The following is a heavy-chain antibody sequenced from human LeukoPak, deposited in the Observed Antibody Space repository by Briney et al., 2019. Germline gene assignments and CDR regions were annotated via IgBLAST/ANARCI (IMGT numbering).Heavy chain of an antibody. Sequence: SQTLSLTCTVSGGSISSGGYYWSWIRQPPGKGLEWIGYIYHSGSTYYNPSLKSRVTISVDRSKNQFSLKLTSVTAADTAVYYCARQRIYDSSGYFDYWGQGTLVTVSS. CDR3: ARQRIYDSSGYFDY. J-gene: IGHJ4*02. CDR1: GGSISSGGYY. D-gene: IGHD3-22*01. CDR2: IYHSGST. V-gene: IGHV4-30-2*01.